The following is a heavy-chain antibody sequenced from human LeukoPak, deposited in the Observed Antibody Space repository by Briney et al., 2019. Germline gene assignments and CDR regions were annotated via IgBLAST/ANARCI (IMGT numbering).Heavy chain of an antibody. CDR3: ARVGVGATPFDY. V-gene: IGHV4-34*01. CDR1: GGSVSGYY. CDR2: ISHSGST. Sequence: SETLSLTCAVSGGSVSGYYWSWIRQPPGKGPEWIGKISHSGSTNYNPSLKSRVTISVDMSTNQFSLNLSSVTAADTAVYYCARVGVGATPFDYWGQGTLVTVSS. D-gene: IGHD1-26*01. J-gene: IGHJ4*02.